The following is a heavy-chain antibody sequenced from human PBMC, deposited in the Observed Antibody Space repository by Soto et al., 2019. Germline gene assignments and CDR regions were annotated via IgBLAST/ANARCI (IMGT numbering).Heavy chain of an antibody. J-gene: IGHJ4*02. D-gene: IGHD5-18*01. Sequence: EVQLVESGGGVVQPGRSLILSCAASGLTFDHYAMHWVRQAPGKGLEWVSGISWNSGSIGYADSVKGRFTISRDNAKNSLYLQMNSLRAEDTALYYCAKAVGSYGNFDYWGQGTLVTVSS. CDR2: ISWNSGSI. V-gene: IGHV3-9*01. CDR1: GLTFDHYA. CDR3: AKAVGSYGNFDY.